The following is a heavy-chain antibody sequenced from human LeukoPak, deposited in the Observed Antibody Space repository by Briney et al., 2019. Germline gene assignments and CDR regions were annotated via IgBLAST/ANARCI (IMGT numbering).Heavy chain of an antibody. V-gene: IGHV4-34*01. CDR1: GGSFSGYY. CDR2: INHSGST. Sequence: PSETLSLTCAVSGGSFSGYYWSWIRQPPGKGLEWIGEINHSGSTNYNPSLKSRVTISVDTSKNQFSLKLSSVTAADTAVYYCARRTYCGGDCYDHAFDIWGQGTMVTVSS. J-gene: IGHJ3*02. D-gene: IGHD2-21*01. CDR3: ARRTYCGGDCYDHAFDI.